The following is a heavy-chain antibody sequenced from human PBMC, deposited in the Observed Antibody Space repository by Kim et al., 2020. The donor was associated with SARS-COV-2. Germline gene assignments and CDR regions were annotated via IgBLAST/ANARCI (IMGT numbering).Heavy chain of an antibody. CDR3: ARDGDYCTNGVCYTTFFDY. V-gene: IGHV3-53*01. Sequence: GGSLRLSCAASGFTVSSNYMSWVRQAPGKGLEWVSVIYSGGSTYYADSVKGRFTISRDNSKNTLYLQMNSLRAEDTAVYYCARDGDYCTNGVCYTTFFDYWGQGTLVTVSS. J-gene: IGHJ4*02. CDR1: GFTVSSNY. D-gene: IGHD2-8*01. CDR2: IYSGGST.